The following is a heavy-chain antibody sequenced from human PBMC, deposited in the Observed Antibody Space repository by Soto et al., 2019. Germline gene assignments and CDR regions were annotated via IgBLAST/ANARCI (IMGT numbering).Heavy chain of an antibody. D-gene: IGHD2-15*01. V-gene: IGHV3-74*01. CDR2: INIDGKSA. Sequence: EVQLVESGGGLVQPAGALRLSCAASGLTFSNYWMHWVRQAPGKGLVWVSRINIDGKSADYADSVKGRFTVSRDTAKSTIYPQMNSLRAEDAALYYCVRGCSGDTCSPSLDFWGQGTLVTVSS. J-gene: IGHJ4*02. CDR1: GLTFSNYW. CDR3: VRGCSGDTCSPSLDF.